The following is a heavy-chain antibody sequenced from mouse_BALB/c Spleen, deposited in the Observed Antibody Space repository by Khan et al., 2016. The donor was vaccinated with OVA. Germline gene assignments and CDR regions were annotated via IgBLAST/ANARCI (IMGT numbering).Heavy chain of an antibody. CDR2: INPTSGYT. CDR3: TRDRIDY. Sequence: QVQLQQSGAALAKPGASAKMSCKASGYTFSTYWMHWVKQRPGQGLEWIGYINPTSGYTDYNEKFKDKATLSADKSSSTAYMQLSRLTSEDSAVYYCTRDRIDYWGQGTTLTVSS. V-gene: IGHV1-7*01. CDR1: GYTFSTYW. J-gene: IGHJ2*01.